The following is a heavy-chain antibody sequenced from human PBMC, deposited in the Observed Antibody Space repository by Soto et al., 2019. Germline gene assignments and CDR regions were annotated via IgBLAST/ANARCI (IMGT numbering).Heavy chain of an antibody. CDR3: ARQIYDSDTGPNFQYYFDS. CDR1: GYSFAGYW. CDR2: IDPSDSQT. D-gene: IGHD3-22*01. J-gene: IGHJ4*02. Sequence: LKISCKGSGYSFAGYWITWVRQKPGKGLEWMGRIDPSDSQTYYSPSFRGHVTISVTKSITTVFLQWSSLRASDTATYYCARQIYDSDTGPNFQYYFDSWGQGTPVTVSS. V-gene: IGHV5-10-1*01.